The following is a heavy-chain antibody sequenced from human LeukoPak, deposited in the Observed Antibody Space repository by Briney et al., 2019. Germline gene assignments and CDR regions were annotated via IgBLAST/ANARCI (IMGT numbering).Heavy chain of an antibody. V-gene: IGHV1-2*06. CDR2: INPNSGGT. CDR1: GYTFTGHY. Sequence: ASVKVSCKASGYTFTGHYMHWVRQAPGQGLEWMGRINPNSGGTNYAQKFQGRVTMTRDTSISTAYMELSRLRSDDTAVYYCAREVGGYKPTYYFDYWGQGTLVTVSS. J-gene: IGHJ4*02. CDR3: AREVGGYKPTYYFDY. D-gene: IGHD5-24*01.